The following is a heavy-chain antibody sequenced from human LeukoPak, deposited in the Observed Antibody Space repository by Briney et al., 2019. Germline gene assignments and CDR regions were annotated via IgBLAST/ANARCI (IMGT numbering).Heavy chain of an antibody. CDR3: ARDLWEVLRFLEYGMDV. J-gene: IGHJ6*02. Sequence: ASVKVSCTASGYTFTSYDINWVRQATGQGLEWMGWMNPNSGNTGYAQKFQGRVTMTRNTSISTAYMELSSLRSDDTAVYYCARDLWEVLRFLEYGMDVWGQGTTVTVSS. CDR2: MNPNSGNT. CDR1: GYTFTSYD. D-gene: IGHD3-3*01. V-gene: IGHV1-8*01.